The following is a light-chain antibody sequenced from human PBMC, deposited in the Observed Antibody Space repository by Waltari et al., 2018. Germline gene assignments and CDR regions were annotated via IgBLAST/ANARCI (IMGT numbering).Light chain of an antibody. CDR2: EDS. J-gene: IGLJ1*01. CDR3: SSTDSSGNPV. CDR1: ALPKKY. Sequence: SYELTQPPSVSVSPGQTARITCPGDALPKKYAYWYQQNAGQAPELVIYEDSKRPSGIPERFSGSSSGTMATLTISGAQVEDEADYYCSSTDSSGNPVFGTGTKVTVL. V-gene: IGLV3-10*01.